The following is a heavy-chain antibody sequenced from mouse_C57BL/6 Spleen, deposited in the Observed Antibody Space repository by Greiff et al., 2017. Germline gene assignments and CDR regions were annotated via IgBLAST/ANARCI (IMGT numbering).Heavy chain of an antibody. CDR1: GYTFTSYW. D-gene: IGHD1-2*01. Sequence: QVQLKQPGAELVKPGASVKLSCKASGYTFTSYWMHWVKQRPGRGLEWIGRIDPNSGGTKYNEKFKSKATLTVDKPSSTAYMQLSSLTSEDSAVYYCARTREGGRFPYYFDYWGQGTTLTVSS. CDR3: ARTREGGRFPYYFDY. J-gene: IGHJ2*01. V-gene: IGHV1-72*01. CDR2: IDPNSGGT.